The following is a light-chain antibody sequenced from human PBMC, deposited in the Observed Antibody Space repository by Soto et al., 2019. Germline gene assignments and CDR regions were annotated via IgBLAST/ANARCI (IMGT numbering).Light chain of an antibody. J-gene: IGKJ1*01. V-gene: IGKV1-5*01. CDR3: QQYIPSAT. Sequence: DIQMTQSPSTLSASVGDTVTITCRASQSISTSLAWYQQKPGKAPNLLISGASTLEEGVPSRFSGSGSRLECTLSITSLPTDDFATYYCQQYIPSATFGQGTRVEIE. CDR1: QSISTS. CDR2: GAS.